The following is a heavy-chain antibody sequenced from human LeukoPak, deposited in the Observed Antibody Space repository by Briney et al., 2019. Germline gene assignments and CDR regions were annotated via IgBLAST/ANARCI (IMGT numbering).Heavy chain of an antibody. D-gene: IGHD6-6*01. J-gene: IGHJ4*02. Sequence: SETLSLTYTVSGGSVSSGSYYWIWIRKPPGKGLEWFGYIYYSGSTNYNPSLKSRVTISVDTSKSQFSLQLSSVTAADTAVYYCARDDASSSSFDYWGQGTLVTVSS. V-gene: IGHV4-61*01. CDR2: IYYSGST. CDR1: GGSVSSGSYY. CDR3: ARDDASSSSFDY.